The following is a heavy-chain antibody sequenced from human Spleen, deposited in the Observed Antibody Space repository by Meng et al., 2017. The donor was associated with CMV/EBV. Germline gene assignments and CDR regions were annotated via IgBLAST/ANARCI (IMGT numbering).Heavy chain of an antibody. V-gene: IGHV1-46*01. CDR1: GYTFTSYY. CDR2: INPSGGST. CDR3: ARLDPGYDWADY. D-gene: IGHD3-16*01. Sequence: QVELVQAGAEVKKPGASVNVSCKASGYTFTSYYMHWVQQAPGQGLEWMGIINPSGGSTSYAQKFQGRVTMTRDTSTSTVYMELSSLRSEDTAVYYCARLDPGYDWADYWGQGTLVTVSS. J-gene: IGHJ4*02.